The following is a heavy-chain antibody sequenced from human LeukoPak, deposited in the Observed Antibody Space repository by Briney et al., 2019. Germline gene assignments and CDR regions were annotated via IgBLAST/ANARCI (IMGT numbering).Heavy chain of an antibody. D-gene: IGHD2/OR15-2a*01. CDR3: AKERPQTTSFDY. V-gene: IGHV3-23*01. CDR1: GFTFSTYP. Sequence: GGSLRLSCAASGFTFSTYPMNWVRQAPGKGLEWVSTISGSGANTYYADSVKGRFTISRDTSRNTLYLQMNSLRAEDTAIYYCAKERPQTTSFDYWGQGTLVTVSS. J-gene: IGHJ4*02. CDR2: ISGSGANT.